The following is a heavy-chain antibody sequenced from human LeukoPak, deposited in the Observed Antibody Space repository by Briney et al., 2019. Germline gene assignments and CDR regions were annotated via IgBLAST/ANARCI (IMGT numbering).Heavy chain of an antibody. V-gene: IGHV1-18*01. Sequence: GASVKVSCKASGYTFTSYGISWVRHAPGQVLEWMGWISAYNGNTNCAQKFQGRVTMTTDTSTSTAYMELRSLRSDDTAVYYCARVQHYYGYDYWGQGTLVTVSS. CDR1: GYTFTSYG. J-gene: IGHJ4*02. D-gene: IGHD3-10*01. CDR3: ARVQHYYGYDY. CDR2: ISAYNGNT.